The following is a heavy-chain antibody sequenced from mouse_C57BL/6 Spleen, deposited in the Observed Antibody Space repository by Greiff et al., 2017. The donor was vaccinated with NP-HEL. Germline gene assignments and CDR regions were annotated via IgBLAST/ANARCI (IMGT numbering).Heavy chain of an antibody. CDR1: GFTFSDYG. CDR2: ISSGSSTI. CDR3: ARSDYDGGAWFAY. J-gene: IGHJ3*01. V-gene: IGHV5-17*01. D-gene: IGHD2-4*01. Sequence: EVKVVESGGGLVKPGGSLKLSCAASGFTFSDYGMHWVRQAPEKGLEWVAYISSGSSTIYYAVTVKGRFTISRDNAKNTLCLQMTSLRSEDTAMYYCARSDYDGGAWFAYWGQGTLVTVSA.